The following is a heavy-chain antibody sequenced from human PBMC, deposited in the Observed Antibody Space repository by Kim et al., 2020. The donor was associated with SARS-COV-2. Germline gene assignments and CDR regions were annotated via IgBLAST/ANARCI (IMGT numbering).Heavy chain of an antibody. V-gene: IGHV4-34*01. D-gene: IGHD6-19*01. CDR1: GGSFSGYY. CDR3: ARGHIAVAGSDGDYYYYYGMDV. Sequence: SETLSLTCAVYGGSFSGYYWSWIRQPPGKGLECIGQINHSGSTNYNPSLKSRVTISVDTSKNQFSLKLSSVTAADTAVYYCARGHIAVAGSDGDYYYYYGMDVWGQGTTVTVSS. J-gene: IGHJ6*02. CDR2: INHSGST.